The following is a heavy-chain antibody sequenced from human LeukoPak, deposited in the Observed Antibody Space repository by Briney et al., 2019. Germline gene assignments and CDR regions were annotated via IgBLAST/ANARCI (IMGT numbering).Heavy chain of an antibody. CDR2: VRTKGNGYAT. Sequence: GGSLRLSCAASGFTFSGSAIHWVRQASGKGLEWVGRVRTKGNGYATQYAAPVKGRFTISRDDSKNTAYLQMNSLKTEDTAVYFCSSYDNSGYHYRNYWGQGTLVTVSS. J-gene: IGHJ4*02. CDR3: SSYDNSGYHYRNY. V-gene: IGHV3-73*01. CDR1: GFTFSGSA. D-gene: IGHD3-22*01.